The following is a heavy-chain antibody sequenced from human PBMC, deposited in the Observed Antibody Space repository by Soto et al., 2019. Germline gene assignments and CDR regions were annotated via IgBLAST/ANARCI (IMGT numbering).Heavy chain of an antibody. J-gene: IGHJ5*02. V-gene: IGHV1-18*01. CDR1: GYTFTSYG. CDR2: ISAYNGNT. D-gene: IGHD3-3*01. CDR3: ARDKPENYDFWSGYYTRWFDP. Sequence: VQLVQSGAEVKKPGDSVKVSCKASGYTFTSYGISWVRQAPGQGLEWIGWISAYNGNTNYAQKLQGRVTMTTETSTSTAYIELRSLRSDDTAVYYCARDKPENYDFWSGYYTRWFDPWGQGTLVTVSS.